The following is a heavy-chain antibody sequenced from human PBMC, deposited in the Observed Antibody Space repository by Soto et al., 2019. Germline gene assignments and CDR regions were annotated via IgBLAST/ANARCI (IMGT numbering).Heavy chain of an antibody. D-gene: IGHD3-9*01. V-gene: IGHV3-23*01. CDR3: AKDRKVLLTGYAYY. CDR1: GFTFSSYA. J-gene: IGHJ4*02. CDR2: ISGSGDST. Sequence: EVQLLESGGGLIQPGGSLRLSCAASGFTFSSYAMNWVRQAPGEGLEWLSGISGSGDSTYYADSVKGRFTISRDNSKDTLYLQKDSVRAEDTAVYYCAKDRKVLLTGYAYYWGQGTLVTVSS.